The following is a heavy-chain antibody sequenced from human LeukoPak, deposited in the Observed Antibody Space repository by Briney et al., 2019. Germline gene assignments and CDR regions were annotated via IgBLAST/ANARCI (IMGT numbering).Heavy chain of an antibody. D-gene: IGHD1-14*01. J-gene: IGHJ4*02. Sequence: SEALSLTCTVSGGSISSYYWSWLRQPPGKGLEWCGYIYYSGSTNYNPSLKSRVTISVDTSKNQFSLKRSSVTAADTAVYYCARQPGRTEAYFDYWGQGTLVAVSP. CDR1: GGSISSYY. CDR2: IYYSGST. V-gene: IGHV4-59*08. CDR3: ARQPGRTEAYFDY.